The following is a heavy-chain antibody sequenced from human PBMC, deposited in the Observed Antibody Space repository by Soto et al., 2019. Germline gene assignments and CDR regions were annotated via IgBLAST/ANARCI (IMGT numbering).Heavy chain of an antibody. D-gene: IGHD6-13*01. Sequence: GGSLRLSCAASEFTFSNYAMSWVRQAPGKGLEWVSSISDNGGTTYYADSVKGRFTISRDNSKNTLYLQMNSLRAEDTAVYYCAKRGRIAATGPNWFDAWGQGTLVTVSS. CDR1: EFTFSNYA. CDR3: AKRGRIAATGPNWFDA. V-gene: IGHV3-23*01. J-gene: IGHJ5*02. CDR2: ISDNGGTT.